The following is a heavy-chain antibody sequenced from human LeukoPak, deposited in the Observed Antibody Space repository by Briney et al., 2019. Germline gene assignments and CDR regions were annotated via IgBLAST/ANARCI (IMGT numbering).Heavy chain of an antibody. CDR1: GGSISSYY. V-gene: IGHV4-39*07. J-gene: IGHJ4*02. Sequence: SETLSLTCTVSGGSISSYYWSWIRQPPGKGLEWIGSIYYSGSTYYNPSLKSRVTISVDTSKNQFSLKLSSVTAADTAVYYCARNPRITMVVVVGGKKNYFDYWGQGTLVTVSS. CDR2: IYYSGST. CDR3: ARNPRITMVVVVGGKKNYFDY. D-gene: IGHD3-22*01.